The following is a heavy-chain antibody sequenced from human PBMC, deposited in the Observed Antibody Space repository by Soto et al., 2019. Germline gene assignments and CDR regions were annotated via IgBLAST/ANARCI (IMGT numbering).Heavy chain of an antibody. CDR2: IYYSGST. J-gene: IGHJ6*02. V-gene: IGHV4-39*01. CDR3: ARSLEAAAGTYYYYYYGMDV. Sequence: PSETLSLTCTVSGGSISSSSYYWGWIRQPPGKGMEWIGSIYYSGSTYYNPSLKSRVTISVDTSKNQFFLMLISVTAADTAVYYFARSLEAAAGTYYYYYYGMDVWGQGTTVTVSS. D-gene: IGHD6-13*01. CDR1: GGSISSSSYY.